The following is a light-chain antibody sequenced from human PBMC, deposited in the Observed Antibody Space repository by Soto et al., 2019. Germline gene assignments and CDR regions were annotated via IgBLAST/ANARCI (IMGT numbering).Light chain of an antibody. CDR2: DAS. V-gene: IGKV1-5*01. CDR1: QSISMW. CDR3: QKYNAYPRT. Sequence: DIQMTQSPSTLSASVGDRVTITCRASQSISMWLAWFQQKPRKAPNLLIYDASTLETGVPSRFSGSGSRTEFTLTISGLQPDDFATYYCQKYNAYPRTFGQGTKVDIK. J-gene: IGKJ1*01.